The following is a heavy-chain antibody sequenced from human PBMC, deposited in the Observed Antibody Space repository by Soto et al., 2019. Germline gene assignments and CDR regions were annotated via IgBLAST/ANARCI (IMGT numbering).Heavy chain of an antibody. CDR2: IIPIFGTA. J-gene: IGHJ5*02. Sequence: SVKVSCKASGGTFSSYAISWVGQAPGQGLEWMGGIIPIFGTANYAQKFQGRVTITADESTSTAYMELSSLRSEDTAVYYCASRYCSSTSCYDNWFDPWGQGTLVTVSS. CDR3: ASRYCSSTSCYDNWFDP. CDR1: GGTFSSYA. V-gene: IGHV1-69*13. D-gene: IGHD2-2*01.